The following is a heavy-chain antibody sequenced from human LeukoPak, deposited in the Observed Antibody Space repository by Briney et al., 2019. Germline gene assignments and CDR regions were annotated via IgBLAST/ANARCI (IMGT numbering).Heavy chain of an antibody. V-gene: IGHV3-23*01. Sequence: GGSLRLSCAASGFTFSSYAMSWVRQAPGKGLEWVSDVSGSGGSTNYADSVKGRFIISRDNSKNTLYVRMNSLRVEDTAVYYCAKSGGSLSGVFDIWGQGTMVTVSS. J-gene: IGHJ3*02. CDR1: GFTFSSYA. D-gene: IGHD2-15*01. CDR2: VSGSGGST. CDR3: AKSGGSLSGVFDI.